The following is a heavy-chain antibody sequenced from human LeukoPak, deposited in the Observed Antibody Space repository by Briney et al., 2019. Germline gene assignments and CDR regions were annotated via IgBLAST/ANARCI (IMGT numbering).Heavy chain of an antibody. CDR2: INTNTGNP. CDR3: ARRRAGSGSYRGYYYYVDV. Sequence: GASMKVSCKASGYTFTSYAMNWVRQAPGQGLEWMGWINTNTGNPTYAQGFTGRFVFSLDTSVSTAYLQISSLKAEDTAVYYCARRRAGSGSYRGYYYYVDVWGKGTTVTVSS. CDR1: GYTFTSYA. D-gene: IGHD3-10*01. J-gene: IGHJ6*03. V-gene: IGHV7-4-1*02.